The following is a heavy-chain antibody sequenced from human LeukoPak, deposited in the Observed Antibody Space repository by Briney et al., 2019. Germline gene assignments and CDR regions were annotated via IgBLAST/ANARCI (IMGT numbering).Heavy chain of an antibody. CDR1: GFTVSSNY. J-gene: IGHJ6*03. Sequence: GGSLRLSCAASGFTVSSNYMSWVRQAPGKGLEWVSVIYSGGSTYYADSVKGRFTISRDNSKNTLYLQMNSLRAEDTAVYYCARVHSSGWSIYYYYMDVWGKGTTVTISS. D-gene: IGHD6-19*01. V-gene: IGHV3-66*01. CDR2: IYSGGST. CDR3: ARVHSSGWSIYYYYMDV.